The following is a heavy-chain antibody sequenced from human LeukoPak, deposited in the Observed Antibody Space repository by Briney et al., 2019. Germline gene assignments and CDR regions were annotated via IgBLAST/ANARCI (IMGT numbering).Heavy chain of an antibody. J-gene: IGHJ4*02. D-gene: IGHD6-13*01. V-gene: IGHV3-20*04. CDR3: ARGTLKAAATDFDY. CDR1: GLTFSTYA. CDR2: INWNGGST. Sequence: GGSLRLSCVASGLTFSTYAMSWVRQAPGEGLEWVSGINWNGGSTGYADSVKGRFTISRDNAKNSLYLQMNSLRAEDTALYYCARGTLKAAATDFDYWGQGTLVTVSS.